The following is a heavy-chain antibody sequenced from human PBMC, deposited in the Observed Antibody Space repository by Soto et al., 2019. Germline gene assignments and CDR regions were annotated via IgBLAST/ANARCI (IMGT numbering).Heavy chain of an antibody. CDR3: ARGQEGVVATH. D-gene: IGHD5-12*01. CDR2: IKDGGRT. CDR1: GGSLSGYY. J-gene: IGHJ4*02. V-gene: IGHV4-34*01. Sequence: QVQLQQWGAGLLKPSETLSLNCAVNGGSLSGYYWSWIRQPPGKGLEWIGEIKDGGRTNYSPSLKSRATISADTSNHQFSLRLYSVTAADTGVYSCARGQEGVVATHWDQGTLVTVSS.